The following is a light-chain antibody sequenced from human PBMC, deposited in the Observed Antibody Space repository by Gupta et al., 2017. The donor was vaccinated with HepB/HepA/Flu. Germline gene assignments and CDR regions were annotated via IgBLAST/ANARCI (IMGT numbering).Light chain of an antibody. CDR2: DKK. V-gene: IGLV3-19*01. CDR1: SFRRYY. Sequence: SELTHDPRLSPALGQTVRITCQGDSFRRYYANWYQQKPGQAPVLIIYDKKSRPSGIPERFSGSNSGNTASLTITGAQAEDEADYYCNARDSSGNNLVFGGGTKLTVL. CDR3: NARDSSGNNLV. J-gene: IGLJ3*02.